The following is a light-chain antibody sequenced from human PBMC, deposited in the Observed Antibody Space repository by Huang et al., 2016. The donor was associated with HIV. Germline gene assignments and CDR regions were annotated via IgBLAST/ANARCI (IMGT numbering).Light chain of an antibody. CDR3: QQYGYFT. CDR2: GAS. V-gene: IGKV3-20*01. J-gene: IGKJ2*01. Sequence: EIVLTQSPDILSLSPGERATLPCRASQNIRSSYVVWYQQKHGQPPRLIIYGASTRAPGIPERFSGTGSGTDFTLTISRLEPEDFASYYCQQYGYFTFGQGTKLEMK. CDR1: QNIRSSY.